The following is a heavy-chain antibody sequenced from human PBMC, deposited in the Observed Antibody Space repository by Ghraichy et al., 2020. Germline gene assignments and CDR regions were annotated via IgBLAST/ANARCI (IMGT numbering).Heavy chain of an antibody. D-gene: IGHD3-9*01. V-gene: IGHV4-59*01. Sequence: SETLSLTCTVSGGSISRFYWTWLRQPPGKGLEWIGYIYYSGTTNYNPSLMSRVTFSVDTSKNQFSLKLTSVTAADTAVYYFARRGPYDFLTGYYIDAFDIWGLGTMVTVSS. CDR3: ARRGPYDFLTGYYIDAFDI. CDR1: GGSISRFY. CDR2: IYYSGTT. J-gene: IGHJ3*02.